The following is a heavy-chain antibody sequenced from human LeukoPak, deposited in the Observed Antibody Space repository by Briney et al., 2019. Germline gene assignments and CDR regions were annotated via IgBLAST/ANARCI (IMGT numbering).Heavy chain of an antibody. Sequence: SETLSLTCAVSGDSISSDIWWNWVRQPPGKGLEWIGEIHHSGGINYNPSLKSRVTISLDKSKNQFSLELNSVTAADTAVYYCARLQGWLDPWGQGTLVTVSS. CDR2: IHHSGGI. CDR1: GDSISSDIW. V-gene: IGHV4-4*02. J-gene: IGHJ5*02. CDR3: ARLQGWLDP.